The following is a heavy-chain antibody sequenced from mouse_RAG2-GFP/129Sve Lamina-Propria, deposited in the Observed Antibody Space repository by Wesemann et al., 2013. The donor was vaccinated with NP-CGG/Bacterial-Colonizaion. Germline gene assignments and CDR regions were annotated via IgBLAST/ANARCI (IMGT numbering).Heavy chain of an antibody. CDR2: INPNYGTT. CDR1: GYTFTDYY. CDR3: ARGNDYDWFAY. V-gene: IGHV1-39*01. J-gene: IGHJ3*01. D-gene: IGHD2-4*01. Sequence: GYTFTDYYMNWVKQSHGKSLEWIGVINPNYGTTSYNQKFKGKATLTVDQSSSTAYMQLSSLTSEDSAVYFCARGNDYDWFAYWGQGTLVTVSA.